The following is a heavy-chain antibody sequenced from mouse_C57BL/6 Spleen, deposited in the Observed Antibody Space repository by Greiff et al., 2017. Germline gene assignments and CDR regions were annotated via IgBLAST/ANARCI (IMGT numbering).Heavy chain of an antibody. CDR2: IYPGSGST. D-gene: IGHD1-1*01. CDR3: ARSGSSYFYAIDY. J-gene: IGHJ4*01. CDR1: GYTFTSYW. V-gene: IGHV1-55*01. Sequence: QVQLQQPGAELVKPGASVKMSCKASGYTFTSYWITWVKQRPGQGLEWIGVIYPGSGSTNYNEKFQSKATLTVDTSSSTAYMQLSSLTSADSAVDNCARSGSSYFYAIDYWGQGTSVTVSS.